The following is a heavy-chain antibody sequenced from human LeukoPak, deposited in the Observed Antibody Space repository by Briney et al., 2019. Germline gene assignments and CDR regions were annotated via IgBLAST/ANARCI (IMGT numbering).Heavy chain of an antibody. Sequence: GGSLRLSCAASGFTFSSYSMNWVRQAPGKGLEWVSSISSSSSYIYYADSVKGRFTISRDNAKNSLYLQMNSLRAEDTAVYYCARAFISMERLGSWFDPWGQGTLVTVSS. V-gene: IGHV3-21*01. CDR3: ARAFISMERLGSWFDP. CDR2: ISSSSSYI. D-gene: IGHD1-1*01. J-gene: IGHJ5*02. CDR1: GFTFSSYS.